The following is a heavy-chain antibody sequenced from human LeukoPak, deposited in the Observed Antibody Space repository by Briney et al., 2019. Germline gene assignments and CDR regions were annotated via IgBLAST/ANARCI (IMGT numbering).Heavy chain of an antibody. CDR3: AREDGDAFDI. Sequence: PGGSLTLSCAASGFTFSCYEMDWVRRAPGKGLEWVSYIGSSGGSRYYADSVKGRFTSSRDNAKNSLCLHMNSLRVEDTAVYYCAREDGDAFDIWGQGTMVSVSS. J-gene: IGHJ3*02. CDR1: GFTFSCYE. V-gene: IGHV3-48*03. D-gene: IGHD5-24*01. CDR2: IGSSGGSR.